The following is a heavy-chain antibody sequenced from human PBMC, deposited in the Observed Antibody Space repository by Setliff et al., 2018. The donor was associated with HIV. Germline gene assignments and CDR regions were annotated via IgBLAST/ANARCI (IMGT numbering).Heavy chain of an antibody. CDR3: AHIAARPVRYYYYGMDV. J-gene: IGHJ6*02. CDR2: INHSGST. V-gene: IGHV4-34*01. D-gene: IGHD6-6*01. CDR1: GGSFSGYY. Sequence: SETLSLTCAVYGGSFSGYYWSWIRQPPGKGLEWIGEINHSGSTNYNPSLKSRVTISVDTSKNQFSLKLSSVTAADTAVYYCAHIAARPVRYYYYGMDVWGQGTAVTVSS.